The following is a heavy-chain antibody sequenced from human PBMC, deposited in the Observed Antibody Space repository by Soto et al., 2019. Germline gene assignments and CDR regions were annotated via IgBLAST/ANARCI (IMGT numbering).Heavy chain of an antibody. CDR1: GFTFGDYA. V-gene: IGHV3-49*03. Sequence: HPGGSLRLSCIGSGFTFGDYAMSWFRQAPGKGLEWVGFIGTKSYGGTKEYAASVKGRFTISRDDSKTIAYLHMDSLKSEDTAVYYCTRGLPQMLHYESRAWFDPWGQGTLVTVSS. J-gene: IGHJ5*02. D-gene: IGHD3-22*01. CDR3: TRGLPQMLHYESRAWFDP. CDR2: IGTKSYGGTK.